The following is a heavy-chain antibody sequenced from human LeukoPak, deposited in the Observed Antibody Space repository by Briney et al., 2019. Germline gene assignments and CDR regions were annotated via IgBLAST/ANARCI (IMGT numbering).Heavy chain of an antibody. V-gene: IGHV4-61*02. D-gene: IGHD2-15*01. CDR2: IYTSGST. CDR1: GGSNSSGSYY. Sequence: SETLSLTCTVSGGSNSSGSYYWSWIRQPAGKGLEWIGRIYTSGSTNYNPSLKSRVPISVDTSKNQFSLKLSSVTAADSAVYYCARDSFSDSVVDYWGQGTLVTVSS. J-gene: IGHJ4*02. CDR3: ARDSFSDSVVDY.